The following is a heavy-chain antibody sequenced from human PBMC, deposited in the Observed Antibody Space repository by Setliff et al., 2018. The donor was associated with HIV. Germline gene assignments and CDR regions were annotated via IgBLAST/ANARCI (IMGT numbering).Heavy chain of an antibody. CDR1: GGSISGGSYY. V-gene: IGHV4-61*02. CDR3: ARSRTILSFDP. J-gene: IGHJ5*02. Sequence: SETLSLTCTVSGGSISGGSYYWTWMRQSAGKGLEWIGRVYASGTTNYNPSLKSRVTISMDSSQNQFSLNLTPVTAADTAVYYCARSRTILSFDPWGQGAQVTVSS. D-gene: IGHD2-15*01. CDR2: VYASGTT.